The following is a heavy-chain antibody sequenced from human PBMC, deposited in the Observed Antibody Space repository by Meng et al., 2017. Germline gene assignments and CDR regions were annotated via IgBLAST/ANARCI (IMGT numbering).Heavy chain of an antibody. CDR2: IIPIFGTA. J-gene: IGHJ4*02. CDR1: GGTFSIYA. D-gene: IGHD3-10*01. V-gene: IGHV1-69*01. CDR3: ATGSGSYPLVKY. Sequence: VHCGAGVEQPGSPGKVPFTASGGTFSIYAISWVRQAPGQGLEWMGGIIPIFGTANYAQKFQGRVTITADESTSTAYMELSSLRSEDTAVYYCATGSGSYPLVKYWGQGTLVTVSS.